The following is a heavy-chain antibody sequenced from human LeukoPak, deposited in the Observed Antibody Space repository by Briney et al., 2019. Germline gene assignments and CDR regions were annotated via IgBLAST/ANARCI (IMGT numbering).Heavy chain of an antibody. CDR1: GDTVSSNSAA. CDR3: ASGTYYRGFDA. J-gene: IGHJ5*02. D-gene: IGHD1-26*01. Sequence: SQTVSLTCAISGDTVSSNSAAWIWIRQSPSRGLEWLGRTYYRSKWSNDYTVSVKSRITINPDTSKNQFSLQLNSVTPEDTAVYYCASGTYYRGFDAWGQGTLVTVSS. V-gene: IGHV6-1*01. CDR2: TYYRSKWSN.